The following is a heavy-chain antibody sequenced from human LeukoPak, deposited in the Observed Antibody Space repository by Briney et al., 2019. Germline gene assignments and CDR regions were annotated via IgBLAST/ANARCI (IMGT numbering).Heavy chain of an antibody. D-gene: IGHD5-24*01. CDR1: GGSFSGYY. CDR2: INHSGST. V-gene: IGHV4-34*01. CDR3: ARGGGMATIN. J-gene: IGHJ4*02. Sequence: SETLSLTCAVYGGSFSGYYWSWIRQPPGKGPEWIGEINHSGSTNYNPSLKSRVTISVDTSKNQFSLKLSSVTAADTAVYYCARGGGMATINWGQGTLVTVSS.